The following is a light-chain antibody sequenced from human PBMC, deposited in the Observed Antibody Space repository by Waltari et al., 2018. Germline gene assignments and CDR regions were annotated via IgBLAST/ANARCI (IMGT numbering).Light chain of an antibody. V-gene: IGKV3-11*01. CDR2: DAF. Sequence: EIVLTQSPATLSLSPGDRATLSCSASQNVNSYLIWYQQKPGQAPRLLIYDAFNRATGIPARFSGSGSGTDFTLTISSLEPEDFADYYCQQRANWPITFGQGTRLEIK. CDR3: QQRANWPIT. CDR1: QNVNSY. J-gene: IGKJ5*01.